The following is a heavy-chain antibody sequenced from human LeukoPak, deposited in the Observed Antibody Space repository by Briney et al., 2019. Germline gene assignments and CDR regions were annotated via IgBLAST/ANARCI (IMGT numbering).Heavy chain of an antibody. J-gene: IGHJ4*02. CDR2: ISISSNYI. CDR1: GFTFSRYS. CDR3: ARAKPKNMVRGLIMRGESRSYFDY. Sequence: GGSLRLSCAASGFTFSRYSMNWVRQAPGKGLEWVSSISISSNYIYYADSVKGRFTISRDNSKSTLYIQMNSLRAEATAVYYCARAKPKNMVRGLIMRGESRSYFDYWGQGTLVTVSS. V-gene: IGHV3-21*04. D-gene: IGHD3-10*01.